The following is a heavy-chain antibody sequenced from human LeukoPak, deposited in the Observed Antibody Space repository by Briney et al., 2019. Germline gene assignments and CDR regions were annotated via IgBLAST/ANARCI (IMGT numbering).Heavy chain of an antibody. Sequence: ASVKVSCKASGYTFTGYYMHWVRQAPGQGLEWMGWINPNSGGTNYAQKFQGRVTMTRDTSTSTAYMELRSLRSDDTAVYYCARVGDYDSSGYAYYYYYMDVWGKGTTVTVSS. V-gene: IGHV1-2*02. CDR1: GYTFTGYY. CDR3: ARVGDYDSSGYAYYYYYMDV. CDR2: INPNSGGT. D-gene: IGHD3-22*01. J-gene: IGHJ6*03.